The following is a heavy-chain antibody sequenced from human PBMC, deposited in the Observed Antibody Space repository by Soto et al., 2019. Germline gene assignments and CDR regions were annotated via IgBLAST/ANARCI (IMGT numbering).Heavy chain of an antibody. CDR1: GFTFTSSA. CDR3: ARGRDAASQFPSPHGMDV. J-gene: IGHJ6*02. Sequence: ASVKVSCKASGFTFTSSAVQWVRQARGQRLEWIGWIVVGSGNTNYAQKFQERVTITRDMSTSTAYMELRRLRSDDTAVYYCARGRDAASQFPSPHGMDVWGQGTTVTVSS. V-gene: IGHV1-58*01. CDR2: IVVGSGNT. D-gene: IGHD2-15*01.